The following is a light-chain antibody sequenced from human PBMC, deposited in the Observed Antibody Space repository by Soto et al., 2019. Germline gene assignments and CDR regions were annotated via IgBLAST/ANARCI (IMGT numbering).Light chain of an antibody. V-gene: IGKV2-30*01. CDR1: QSLVDSDGNTY. J-gene: IGKJ2*01. CDR2: KVS. CDR3: MQGTSAPHT. Sequence: DVVMTHSPLCLPVTVGQPASISCKSSQSLVDSDGNTYLSWFQQRPGQSPRRLIYKVSNRDSGVPDRLSGTGSGSDFTLRISRVESEDVGVYYCMQGTSAPHTIGRGTELEIK.